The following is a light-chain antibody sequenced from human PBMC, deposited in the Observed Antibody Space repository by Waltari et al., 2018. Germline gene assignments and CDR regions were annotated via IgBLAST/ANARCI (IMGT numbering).Light chain of an antibody. Sequence: QSVLTQPPSASGTPGQRVTISCSGSNSNFGGSSTNWYQPLPGTAPKLLIYNGDQRPSGVPDRFSGSKSATSASLAISDLQSEDEADYYCAAWDDRLKGWVFGGGTKVTVL. V-gene: IGLV1-44*01. CDR3: AAWDDRLKGWV. J-gene: IGLJ3*02. CDR1: NSNFGGSS. CDR2: NGD.